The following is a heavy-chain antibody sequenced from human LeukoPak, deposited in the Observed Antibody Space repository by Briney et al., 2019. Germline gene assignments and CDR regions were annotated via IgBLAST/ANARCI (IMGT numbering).Heavy chain of an antibody. V-gene: IGHV3-7*03. J-gene: IGHJ6*04. CDR2: IKQDGSEK. CDR3: ARKAYGLDV. CDR1: GFTFSSYW. Sequence: GGSLRLSCAPAGFTFSSYWMRGGRQARGKGVEWVANIKQDGSEKYCVDSVKGRFTISRDNAKNSLYLQMNSLRADDTAVYYCARKAYGLDVRGKGTTVTVSS.